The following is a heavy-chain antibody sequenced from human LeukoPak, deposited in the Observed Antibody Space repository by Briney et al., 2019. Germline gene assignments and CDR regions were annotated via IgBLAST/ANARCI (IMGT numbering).Heavy chain of an antibody. CDR2: IYYSGST. D-gene: IGHD6-13*01. J-gene: IGHJ4*02. Sequence: SETLSLTCTVSGGSISSSSYYWGWIRQPPGKGLEWIGSIYYSGSTYYNPSLKSRVTISVDTSKNQFSLKLSSVTAADTAVYYCARDEQLVRQIDYWGQGTLVTVSS. V-gene: IGHV4-39*07. CDR3: ARDEQLVRQIDY. CDR1: GGSISSSSYY.